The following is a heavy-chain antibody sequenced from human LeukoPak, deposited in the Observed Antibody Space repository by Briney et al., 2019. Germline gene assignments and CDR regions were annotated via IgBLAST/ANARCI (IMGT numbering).Heavy chain of an antibody. CDR1: GGSFSGYY. CDR2: VYTSGST. CDR3: ARASSVGTPYFDY. Sequence: SETLSLTCAVYGGSFSGYYWSWIRQPAGKGLEWIGRVYTSGSTNYNPSLKSRVTMSVDTSKNQFSLKLSPVTAADTAVYYCARASSVGTPYFDYWGQGTLVTVSS. V-gene: IGHV4-59*10. J-gene: IGHJ4*02.